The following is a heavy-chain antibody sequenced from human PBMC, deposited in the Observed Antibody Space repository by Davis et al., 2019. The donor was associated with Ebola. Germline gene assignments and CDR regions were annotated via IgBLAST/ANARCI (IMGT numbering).Heavy chain of an antibody. D-gene: IGHD3-16*01. CDR3: ATFAK. CDR2: IIPIFGTA. CDR1: GYTFTSYA. J-gene: IGHJ4*02. Sequence: AASVKVSCKASGYTFTSYAMNWVRQAPGQGLEWMGGIIPIFGTANYAQKFQGRVTITADESTSTAYMELSSLRSEDTAVYYCATFAKWGQGTLVTVSS. V-gene: IGHV1-69*13.